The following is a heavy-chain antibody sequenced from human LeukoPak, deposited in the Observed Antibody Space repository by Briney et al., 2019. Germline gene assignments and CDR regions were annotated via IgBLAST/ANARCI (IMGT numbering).Heavy chain of an antibody. Sequence: PGGSLRLSCAASGFTFDDYGMSWVRQAPGKGLEWVSGINWNGGSTGYADSVKGRFTISRDNSKNTLYLQMNSLRAEDTAVYYCARDYSGDYYFDYWGQGTLVTVSS. V-gene: IGHV3-20*04. D-gene: IGHD4-17*01. CDR1: GFTFDDYG. CDR2: INWNGGST. CDR3: ARDYSGDYYFDY. J-gene: IGHJ4*02.